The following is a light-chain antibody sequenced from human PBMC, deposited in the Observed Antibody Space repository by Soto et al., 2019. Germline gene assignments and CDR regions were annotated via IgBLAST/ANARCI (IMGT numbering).Light chain of an antibody. CDR1: SSDVGGYNY. V-gene: IGLV2-14*01. CDR2: DIS. J-gene: IGLJ2*01. CDR3: SSYTSSSTLGTV. Sequence: QSALTQPASVSGSPGQSITISCTGTSSDVGGYNYVSWYQQHPGNAPKLMIYDISNRPSVVSNRCSGSKSGNTATLTISGLQAEDEADYYCSSYTSSSTLGTVFGGGTQLTV.